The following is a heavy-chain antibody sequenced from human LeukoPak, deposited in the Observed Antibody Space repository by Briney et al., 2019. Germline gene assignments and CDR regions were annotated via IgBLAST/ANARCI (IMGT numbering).Heavy chain of an antibody. CDR2: IYYSGST. CDR3: ARHGSVSGAEYYYGAYGMDV. J-gene: IGHJ6*02. D-gene: IGHD3-10*01. CDR1: GGSISSYY. V-gene: IGHV4-59*08. Sequence: SETLSLTCTVSGGSISSYYWSWIRQPPGKGLEWIGYIYYSGSTNYNPSLKSRVTISVDTSKNQSSLKLSSVTAADTAVYYCARHGSVSGAEYYYGAYGMDVWGQGTTVTVSS.